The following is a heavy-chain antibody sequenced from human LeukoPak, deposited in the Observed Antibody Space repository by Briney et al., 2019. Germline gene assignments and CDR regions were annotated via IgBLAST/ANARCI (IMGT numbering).Heavy chain of an antibody. CDR3: ARAIGVVDCGTQTCYPYHFDK. Sequence: PGGSLRLSCAASGFSVRGSFMIWVRQAPGKGLEWVSLLSNTENSFYADSVKGRFTLSRDISNNTLYLHMHSLRGEDTAVYFCARAIGVVDCGTQTCYPYHFDKWGRGTLVTVSS. D-gene: IGHD2-21*01. CDR2: LSNTENS. V-gene: IGHV3-66*01. CDR1: GFSVRGSF. J-gene: IGHJ4*02.